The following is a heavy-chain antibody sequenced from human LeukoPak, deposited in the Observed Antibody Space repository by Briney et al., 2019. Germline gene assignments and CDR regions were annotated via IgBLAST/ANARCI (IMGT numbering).Heavy chain of an antibody. J-gene: IGHJ6*02. Sequence: SETLSLTRAVSGGSISSSNWWSWVRQPPGKGLEWIGEIYHSGSTNYNPSLKSRVTISVDKSKNQFSLKLSSVTAADTAVYYCARDRRVYGDYLIGMDVWGQGTTVTVSS. CDR3: ARDRRVYGDYLIGMDV. CDR1: GGSISSSNW. CDR2: IYHSGST. V-gene: IGHV4-4*02. D-gene: IGHD4-17*01.